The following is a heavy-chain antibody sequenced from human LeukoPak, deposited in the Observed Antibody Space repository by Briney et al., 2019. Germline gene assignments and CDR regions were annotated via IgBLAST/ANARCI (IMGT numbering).Heavy chain of an antibody. CDR2: ITSSNSYT. CDR3: ARDPYNGAYSEGYYYYYMDV. V-gene: IGHV3-21*01. J-gene: IGHJ6*03. Sequence: SGGSLRLSCAAPGITFSNYNMNWVRQAPGQGREWISAITSSNSYTFYADSVKGRFTISRDNAQNSLYLKMNSLRVEDTAIYYCARDPYNGAYSEGYYYYYMDVWGKGTTVTISS. CDR1: GITFSNYN. D-gene: IGHD1-1*01.